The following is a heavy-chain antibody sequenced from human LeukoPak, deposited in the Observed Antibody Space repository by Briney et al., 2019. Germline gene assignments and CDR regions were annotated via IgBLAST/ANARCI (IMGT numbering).Heavy chain of an antibody. CDR2: ISTYSGDT. Sequence: GSVKVSCTASGYNFSTYGISWVRQAPGQGLEWMGWISTYSGDTNYVQELQGRVTMTTDTSTSTAYMELRSLRSDDTAVYYCARRYTADFDYWGQGTLVIVSS. CDR1: GYNFSTYG. CDR3: ARRYTADFDY. D-gene: IGHD2-21*02. J-gene: IGHJ4*02. V-gene: IGHV1-18*01.